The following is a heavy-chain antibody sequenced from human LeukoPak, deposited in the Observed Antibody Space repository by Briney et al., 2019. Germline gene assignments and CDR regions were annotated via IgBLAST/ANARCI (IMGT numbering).Heavy chain of an antibody. CDR1: GYTFTGYY. CDR3: ARSYDILTGLDY. Sequence: ASVKVSCKASGYTFTGYYMHWVRQAPGQGLEWMGRINPNSGGTNYAQKFQGRVTMTRDTSISTAYMELSRLRSDDTAVYYCARSYDILTGLDYWCQGTLVTVSS. V-gene: IGHV1-2*06. CDR2: INPNSGGT. J-gene: IGHJ4*02. D-gene: IGHD3-9*01.